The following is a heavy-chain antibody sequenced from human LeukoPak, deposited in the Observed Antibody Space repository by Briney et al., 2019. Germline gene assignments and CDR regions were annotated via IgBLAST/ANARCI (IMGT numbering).Heavy chain of an antibody. D-gene: IGHD6-19*01. V-gene: IGHV3-23*01. J-gene: IGHJ3*02. CDR2: ISGSGGST. CDR1: GFTFSSYA. Sequence: GGSLRLSCAASGFTFSSYAMSWVRQAPGKGPEWVSAISGSGGSTYYADSVKGRFTISRDNSKNTLYLQMNSLRAEDTAVYYCAKDHKQWLARGAFDIWGQGTMVTVSS. CDR3: AKDHKQWLARGAFDI.